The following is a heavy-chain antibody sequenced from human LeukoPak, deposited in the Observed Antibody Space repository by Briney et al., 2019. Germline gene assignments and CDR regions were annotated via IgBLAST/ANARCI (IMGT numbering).Heavy chain of an antibody. Sequence: GGSLRLSCAASGFTFSSYSMNWVRQAPGKGLEWVASISSSSSYIYYADSVKGRFTISRDNAKNSLYLQMNSLRAEDTAVYYCARAGVGAPSWFDPWGQGTLVTVSS. J-gene: IGHJ5*02. D-gene: IGHD1-26*01. CDR2: ISSSSSYI. CDR1: GFTFSSYS. V-gene: IGHV3-21*01. CDR3: ARAGVGAPSWFDP.